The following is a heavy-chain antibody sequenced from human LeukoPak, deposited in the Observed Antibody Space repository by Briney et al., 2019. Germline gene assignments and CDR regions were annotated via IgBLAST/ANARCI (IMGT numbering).Heavy chain of an antibody. CDR3: ARQSISGSSLSYFDY. CDR2: IYDSGST. J-gene: IGHJ4*02. D-gene: IGHD3-22*01. Sequence: SETLSLTCTVSGGSISSYYWSWIRQPPGKGLEWIGNIYDSGSTNYNPSLKSRVTISVDTSKNQCSLKLSSVTAADSAVYYCARQSISGSSLSYFDYWGQGTLVNVSS. CDR1: GGSISSYY. V-gene: IGHV4-59*01.